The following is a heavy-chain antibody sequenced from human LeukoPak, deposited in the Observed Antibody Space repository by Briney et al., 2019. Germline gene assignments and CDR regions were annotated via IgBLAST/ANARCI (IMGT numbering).Heavy chain of an antibody. V-gene: IGHV1-69*01. CDR1: GGTFSSYA. CDR3: ARVHNAALDI. CDR2: ISPNFGTA. Sequence: ASVKVSCKASGGTFSSYAISWVRQAPGQGLEWIGGISPNFGTANYAQKFQGRVTITADESTSTAYMELSRLRSEDTVVYYCARVHNAALDIWGQGTMVTVSS. D-gene: IGHD3-10*01. J-gene: IGHJ3*02.